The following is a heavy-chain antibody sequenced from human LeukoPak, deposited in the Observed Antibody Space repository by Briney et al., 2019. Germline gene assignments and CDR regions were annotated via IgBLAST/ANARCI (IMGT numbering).Heavy chain of an antibody. V-gene: IGHV3-23*05. CDR3: AKKGSLVSPGNYFDY. Sequence: GGSLRLSCAASGFTFSSYAMSWVRQAPGEGLEWVSSLDESGSATYYADSVKGRFTISRDNSKNTLYLQMDSLRAEDTAAYYCAKKGSLVSPGNYFDYWGQGTLVTVSS. J-gene: IGHJ4*02. CDR1: GFTFSSYA. CDR2: LDESGSAT. D-gene: IGHD2-2*01.